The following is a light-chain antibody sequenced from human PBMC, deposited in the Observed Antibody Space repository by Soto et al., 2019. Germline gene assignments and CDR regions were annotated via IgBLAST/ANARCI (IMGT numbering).Light chain of an antibody. V-gene: IGLV1-44*01. CDR2: SYN. Sequence: QSVLTQPPSASGTPGQRVIISCSGSSSNIGRNTVNWYQQIPGTAPKLLIYSYNQRPSGVPDRCSGSKSDTSASLAISGLQSEDEAADYCAAWHDILNGVLFGGGTKVTVL. J-gene: IGLJ2*01. CDR3: AAWHDILNGVL. CDR1: SSNIGRNT.